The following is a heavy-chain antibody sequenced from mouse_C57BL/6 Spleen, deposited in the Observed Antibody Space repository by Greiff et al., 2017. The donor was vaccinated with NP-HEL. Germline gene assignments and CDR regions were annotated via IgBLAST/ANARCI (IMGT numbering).Heavy chain of an antibody. J-gene: IGHJ2*01. CDR1: GYTFTSYW. CDR2: IDPSDSYT. D-gene: IGHD2-3*01. Sequence: QVQLQQPGAELVMPGASVKLSCKASGYTFTSYWMHWVKQRPGQGLEWIGEIDPSDSYTNYNQKFKGKSTLTVDKSSSTAYMQLSSLTSEDSAVYYCARGDGYYLVDYWGQGTTLTVSS. CDR3: ARGDGYYLVDY. V-gene: IGHV1-69*01.